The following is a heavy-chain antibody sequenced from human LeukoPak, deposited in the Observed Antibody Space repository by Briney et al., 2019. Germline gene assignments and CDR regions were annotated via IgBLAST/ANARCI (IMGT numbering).Heavy chain of an antibody. Sequence: PGRSLRLSCEASGFTFDDYAMHWVRQGPGKGLEWVSGISWNSGSIGYADSVKGRFTISRDNAKNSLYLQMNSLRPEDTALYYCAKIGDAAGGPFDYWGQGTLVTVSS. CDR2: ISWNSGSI. J-gene: IGHJ4*02. CDR1: GFTFDDYA. CDR3: AKIGDAAGGPFDY. V-gene: IGHV3-9*01. D-gene: IGHD3-10*01.